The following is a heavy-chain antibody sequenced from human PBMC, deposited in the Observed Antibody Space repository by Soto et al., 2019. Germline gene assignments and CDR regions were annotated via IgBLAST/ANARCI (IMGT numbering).Heavy chain of an antibody. Sequence: PSETLSLTCTVTGASIRGSYYFWSWIRQPPGEGLEWLGYVYSTGSTYYNPSLKSRISMSVDTSKNQFSLRLTSVTAADTAVYYCARVGSSGWSPDYWGQGTLVTVSS. CDR3: ARVGSSGWSPDY. J-gene: IGHJ4*02. V-gene: IGHV4-30-4*02. CDR1: GASIRGSYYF. CDR2: VYSTGST. D-gene: IGHD6-19*01.